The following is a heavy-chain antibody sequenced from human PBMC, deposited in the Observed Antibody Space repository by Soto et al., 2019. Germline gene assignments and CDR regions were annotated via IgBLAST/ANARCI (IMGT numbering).Heavy chain of an antibody. CDR2: ISSGSSNI. J-gene: IGHJ4*02. D-gene: IGHD2-15*01. Sequence: GGSLRLSCAASGFAFRSYNMSWVRQAPGKGLEWVASISSGSSNIYYADSVKGRFTISRDNAKNSLFLQMDSLRAEDSAVYYCASATVVAATFDFWGQGTLVTVYS. CDR3: ASATVVAATFDF. V-gene: IGHV3-21*01. CDR1: GFAFRSYN.